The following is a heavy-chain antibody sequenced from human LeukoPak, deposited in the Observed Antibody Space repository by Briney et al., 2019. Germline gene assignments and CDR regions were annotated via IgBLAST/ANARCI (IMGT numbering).Heavy chain of an antibody. V-gene: IGHV1-18*01. CDR2: ISAYNGNT. J-gene: IGHJ4*02. CDR1: RGTFSSYT. D-gene: IGHD3-22*01. Sequence: ASVKVSCKASRGTFSSYTISWVRQAPGQGLEWMGWISAYNGNTNYAQKLQGRVTMTTDTSTSTAYMELRSLRSDDTAVYYCARDRTYYYDSSGYDYWGQGTLVTVSS. CDR3: ARDRTYYYDSSGYDY.